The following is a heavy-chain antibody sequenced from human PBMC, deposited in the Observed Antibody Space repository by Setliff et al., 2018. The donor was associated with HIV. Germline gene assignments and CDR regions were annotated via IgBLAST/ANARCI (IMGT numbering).Heavy chain of an antibody. CDR1: GGSLSGYY. Sequence: SETLSLTCAVYGGSLSGYYWRWIRQPPGKGLEWIGDVSHTGSTNYNPSLKSRITISADTPKNQFSLKLSSVTTADTAVYYCAREGTYSGTYWVRRVASFDIWGQGTMVTVSS. J-gene: IGHJ3*02. V-gene: IGHV4-34*01. D-gene: IGHD1-26*01. CDR3: AREGTYSGTYWVRRVASFDI. CDR2: VSHTGST.